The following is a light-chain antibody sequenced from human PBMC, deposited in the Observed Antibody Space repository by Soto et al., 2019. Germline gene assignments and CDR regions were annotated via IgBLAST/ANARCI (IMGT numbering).Light chain of an antibody. CDR3: QSYDSSNWV. J-gene: IGLJ3*02. CDR1: SGSIASNH. Sequence: NFMLTQPHSVSESPGKTVTISCTGSSGSIASNHVQWYQQSPGSAPTTVIYEDNQRPSGVPDRFSGSIDSSSNSASLTISGLKAEDEADCYFQSYDSSNWVFGGGTKLTVL. CDR2: EDN. V-gene: IGLV6-57*02.